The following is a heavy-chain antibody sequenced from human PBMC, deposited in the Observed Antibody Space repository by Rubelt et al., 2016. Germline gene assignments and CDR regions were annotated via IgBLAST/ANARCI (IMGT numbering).Heavy chain of an antibody. V-gene: IGHV1-69*04. CDR1: GGTFSSYA. CDR2: LIPILGIA. Sequence: QVQLVQSGAEVKKPGSSVKVYCKASGGTFSSYAISWVRQAPGPGLEWMGRLIPILGIANYAQKFQGRVTITADKSTSTAYMELSSLRSEDTAVYYCARDDCSSTSCSPQGWGQGTLVTVSS. D-gene: IGHD2-2*01. CDR3: ARDDCSSTSCSPQG. J-gene: IGHJ4*02.